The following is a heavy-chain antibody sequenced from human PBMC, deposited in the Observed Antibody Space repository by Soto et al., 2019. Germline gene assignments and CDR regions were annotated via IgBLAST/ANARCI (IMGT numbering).Heavy chain of an antibody. CDR2: VHRSGST. J-gene: IGHJ1*01. Sequence: QVQLQESGPGLVKPSGTLSLTCAVSGASISSDNWWNWVRQPPGQGLEWIGEVHRSGSTNHDPSLKSRVTISIDMSKNQCSLTLTSVTAADTAMYYCASNGVYSLVSWGHGNLVTVSS. V-gene: IGHV4-4*02. CDR3: ASNGVYSLVS. D-gene: IGHD4-17*01. CDR1: GASISSDNW.